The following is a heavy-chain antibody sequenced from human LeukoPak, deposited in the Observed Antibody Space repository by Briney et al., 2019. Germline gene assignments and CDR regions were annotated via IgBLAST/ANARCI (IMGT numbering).Heavy chain of an antibody. J-gene: IGHJ4*02. V-gene: IGHV5-51*01. Sequence: GESLKISCKGSGYSFTTYWIGWLRQMPGKGLEWMGIIYPGDSDTRYRPSFQGQVTISVDKSVSTAYLQWGSLKASDTAMYYCARRNSSAWYPPEYHFDYWGQGTLVTVSS. CDR2: IYPGDSDT. CDR3: ARRNSSAWYPPEYHFDY. D-gene: IGHD6-19*01. CDR1: GYSFTTYW.